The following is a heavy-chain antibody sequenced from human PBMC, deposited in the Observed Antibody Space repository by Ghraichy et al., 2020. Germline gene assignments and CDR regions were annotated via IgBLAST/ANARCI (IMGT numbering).Heavy chain of an antibody. D-gene: IGHD3-16*01. J-gene: IGHJ5*02. V-gene: IGHV4-30-2*01. Sequence: SLNISCAVSGGSISSGGYSWNWIRQPPGKGLEWIGYIYDSGSSYYKPSLKSRVTMSVDRSKNQFSLKLSSVTAADTAMYYCVRVPRGGSWFDPWGQGTLVTVSS. CDR2: IYDSGSS. CDR1: GGSISSGGYS. CDR3: VRVPRGGSWFDP.